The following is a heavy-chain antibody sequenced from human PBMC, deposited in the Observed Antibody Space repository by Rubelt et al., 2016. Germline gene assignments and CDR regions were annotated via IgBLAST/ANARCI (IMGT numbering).Heavy chain of an antibody. CDR1: GYTFTSYA. CDR3: ARNLIMITFGGVIVPPDY. CDR2: ISAYNGNT. J-gene: IGHJ4*02. Sequence: QVQLVQSGDEVKKPVASVKVSCKASGYTFTSYAMHWVRQAPGQRLEWMGWISAYNGNTNYAQKPQCSVTMTTATSTSTAYMELRSLRSDDTAVYYCARNLIMITFGGVIVPPDYWGQGTLVTVSS. V-gene: IGHV1-3*01. D-gene: IGHD3-16*02.